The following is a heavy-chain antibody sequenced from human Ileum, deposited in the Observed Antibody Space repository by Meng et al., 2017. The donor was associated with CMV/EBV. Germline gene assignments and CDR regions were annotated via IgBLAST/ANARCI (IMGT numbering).Heavy chain of an antibody. J-gene: IGHJ4*02. D-gene: IGHD1-14*01. CDR1: DASFSDFY. CDR3: ARGQDNHKGGVH. CDR2: IHPSGST. Sequence: WVAGLLKPSETLSLTCDVYDASFSDFYWSWTRHLPGKGLEWIGEIHPSGSTHYNPSLESRVSISVHMSNNQFSLKVSSVTAADTAVYYCARGQDNHKGGVHWGQGTLVTVSS. V-gene: IGHV4-34*01.